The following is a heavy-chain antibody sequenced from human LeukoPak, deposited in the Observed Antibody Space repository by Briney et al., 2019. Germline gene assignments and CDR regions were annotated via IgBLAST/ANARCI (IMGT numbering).Heavy chain of an antibody. CDR3: ARLRGYFGSGSPNDAFDI. J-gene: IGHJ3*02. CDR1: GGSIRSDGSS. V-gene: IGHV4-30-2*01. Sequence: SQTLSLTCAVSGGSIRSDGSSWSWIRQPPGKGLECIGFIFKGGTYYNPSLNSRLAISEDRSKNQFSLRLTSVTAADTAAYYCARLRGYFGSGSPNDAFDIWGQGTMVTVSS. D-gene: IGHD3-10*01. CDR2: IFKGGT.